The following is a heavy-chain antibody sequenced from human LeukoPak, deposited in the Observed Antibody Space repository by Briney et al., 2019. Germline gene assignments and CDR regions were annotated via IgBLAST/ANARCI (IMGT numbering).Heavy chain of an antibody. D-gene: IGHD2-2*01. Sequence: SETLSLTCTVSDGSISGYYWTWIRQPPGKGLEWIGYIYHSGSTNYNPSLKSRVTISLDTSKNQFSLKLSSVTAADTAVYYCARLIRVPADYFDYWGQGTLVTVSS. CDR1: DGSISGYY. V-gene: IGHV4-59*01. CDR3: ARLIRVPADYFDY. CDR2: IYHSGST. J-gene: IGHJ4*02.